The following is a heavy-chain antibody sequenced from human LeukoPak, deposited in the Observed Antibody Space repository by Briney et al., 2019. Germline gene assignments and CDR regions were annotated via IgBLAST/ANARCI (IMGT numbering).Heavy chain of an antibody. V-gene: IGHV4-34*01. CDR3: ASSGDYVWGSYRFDY. J-gene: IGHJ4*02. CDR2: INHSGST. D-gene: IGHD3-16*02. CDR1: GGSISSYY. Sequence: SETLSLTCTVSGGSISSYYCSWLRQPPGKELEWIGEINHSGSTNYNPSLKSRVTISVDTSKNQFPLKLSSVTAADTAVYYCASSGDYVWGSYRFDYWGQGTLVTASS.